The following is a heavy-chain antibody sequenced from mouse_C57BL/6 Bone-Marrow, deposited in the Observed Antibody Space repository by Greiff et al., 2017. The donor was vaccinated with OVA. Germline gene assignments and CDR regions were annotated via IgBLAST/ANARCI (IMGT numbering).Heavy chain of an antibody. CDR1: GFTFSSYT. D-gene: IGHD4-1*01. J-gene: IGHJ3*01. CDR3: ARRDSNWAWFAY. V-gene: IGHV5-9*01. Sequence: DVMLVESGGGLVKPGGSLKLSCAASGFTFSSYTMSWVRQTPEKRLEWVATISGGGGNTYYPDSVKGRFTISRDNAKNTLYLQMSSLRSEDTALYYCARRDSNWAWFAYWGQGTLVTVSA. CDR2: ISGGGGNT.